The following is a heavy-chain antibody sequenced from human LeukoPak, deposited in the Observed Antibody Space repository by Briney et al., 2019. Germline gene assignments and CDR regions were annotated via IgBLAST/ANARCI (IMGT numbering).Heavy chain of an antibody. Sequence: ASVKVSCKASGYTFTDYYMHWVRQAPGQGLEWMGWINPNSGGTNYAQKFQGRVTMTRDTSISTAYMELSRLTSDDTAVYYCARDKEEVAATGAGIDYWGQGTLVTVSS. D-gene: IGHD6-13*01. CDR2: INPNSGGT. V-gene: IGHV1-2*02. J-gene: IGHJ4*02. CDR3: ARDKEEVAATGAGIDY. CDR1: GYTFTDYY.